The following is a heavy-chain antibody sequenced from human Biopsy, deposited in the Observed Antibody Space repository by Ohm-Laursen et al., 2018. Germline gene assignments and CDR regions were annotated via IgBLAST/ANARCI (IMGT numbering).Heavy chain of an antibody. D-gene: IGHD3-22*01. J-gene: IGHJ6*02. CDR2: ISHRGAT. CDR1: GGSFSDYY. CDR3: VRGVDYYDPYHYYALDV. V-gene: IGHV4-34*01. Sequence: SETLSLTCAVYGGSFSDYYWSWIRQPPGKGLEWIGEISHRGATNYNPSLKSRVTISVDTSKNQFSLKVRSVTAAGTAVYYCVRGVDYYDPYHYYALDVWGQGTTVTVSS.